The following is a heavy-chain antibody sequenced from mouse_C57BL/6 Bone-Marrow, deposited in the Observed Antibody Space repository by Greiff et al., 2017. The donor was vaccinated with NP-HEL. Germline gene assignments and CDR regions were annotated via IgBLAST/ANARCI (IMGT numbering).Heavy chain of an antibody. D-gene: IGHD2-4*01. V-gene: IGHV5-9-1*02. CDR1: GFTFSSYA. Sequence: EVQLVESGEGLVKPGGSLKLSCAASGFTFSSYAMSWVRQTPEKRLEWVAYISSGGDYIYYVDTVKGRFTISRDNARNTLYLQMSSLKSEDTAMYYCTRGDDYDDAMDYWGQGTSVTVSS. CDR2: ISSGGDYI. CDR3: TRGDDYDDAMDY. J-gene: IGHJ4*01.